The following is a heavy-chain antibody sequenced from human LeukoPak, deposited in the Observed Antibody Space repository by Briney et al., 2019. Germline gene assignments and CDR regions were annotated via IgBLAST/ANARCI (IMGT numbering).Heavy chain of an antibody. D-gene: IGHD6-13*01. Sequence: PSETLSLTCTVSNGSISSDTYFWSWIRQPAGKGLEWIGRMSSSGISTYSPSLKSRVTISIDTSRNQFSLKLSSVTAADTAVYYCAINGYSSSWPPLGEYYYYYMDVWGKGTTVTVSS. J-gene: IGHJ6*03. CDR3: AINGYSSSWPPLGEYYYYYMDV. V-gene: IGHV4-61*02. CDR1: NGSISSDTYF. CDR2: MSSSGIS.